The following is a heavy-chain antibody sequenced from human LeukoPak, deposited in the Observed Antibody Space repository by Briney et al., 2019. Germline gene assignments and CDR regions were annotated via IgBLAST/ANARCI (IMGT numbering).Heavy chain of an antibody. CDR3: AREAIKYSSGWFGEYFQH. Sequence: GGSLRLSCAASGFTFSSYAMHWVRQAPGKGLEWEAVISYDGSNKYYADSVKGRFSISRDNSKNTLYLQMNSLRAEDTAVYYCAREAIKYSSGWFGEYFQHWGQGTLVTVSS. D-gene: IGHD6-19*01. CDR2: ISYDGSNK. V-gene: IGHV3-30-3*01. CDR1: GFTFSSYA. J-gene: IGHJ1*01.